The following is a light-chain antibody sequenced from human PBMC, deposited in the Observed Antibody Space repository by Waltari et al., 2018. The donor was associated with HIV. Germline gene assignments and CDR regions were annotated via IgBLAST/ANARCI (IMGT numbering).Light chain of an antibody. Sequence: AIRMPQSPSSLPASTGDKVTIPCRASQEIGTYLAWYQHKPGKVPELLMYSASTLQSGLPSRFNGSGSGTDLTLTIDCLQSEDFATYYCQQYYSYPQAFGQGTKLEIK. V-gene: IGKV1-8*01. CDR1: QEIGTY. CDR3: QQYYSYPQA. J-gene: IGKJ2*01. CDR2: SAS.